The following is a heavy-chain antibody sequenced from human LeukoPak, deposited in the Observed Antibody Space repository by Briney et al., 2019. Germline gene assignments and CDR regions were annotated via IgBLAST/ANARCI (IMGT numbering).Heavy chain of an antibody. J-gene: IGHJ3*02. D-gene: IGHD2-21*02. CDR1: GFTFSDYY. CDR2: ISSSGSTM. CDR3: ARARSRNCGGDCPDAFDI. Sequence: GGSLRLSCAASGFTFSDYYMSWIRQAPGKGLEWVSYISSSGSTMYYADSVKGRFTISRDNAKNSLYLQMNSLRAEDTAVYYCARARSRNCGGDCPDAFDIWGQGTMVTVSS. V-gene: IGHV3-11*01.